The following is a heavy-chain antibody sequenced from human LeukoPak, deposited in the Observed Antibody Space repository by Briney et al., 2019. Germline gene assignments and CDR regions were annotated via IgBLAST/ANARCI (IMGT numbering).Heavy chain of an antibody. CDR1: GGSISSSSYY. J-gene: IGHJ3*02. Sequence: TSETLSLTCTVSGGSISSSSYYWGWIRQPPGKGLEWIGSIYYSGSTYYNPSLKSRVTISVDMSKNQFSLKLSSVTAADTAVYYCARLFTDSSGYYTGIGAFDIWGQGTMVTVSS. CDR2: IYYSGST. V-gene: IGHV4-39*01. CDR3: ARLFTDSSGYYTGIGAFDI. D-gene: IGHD3-22*01.